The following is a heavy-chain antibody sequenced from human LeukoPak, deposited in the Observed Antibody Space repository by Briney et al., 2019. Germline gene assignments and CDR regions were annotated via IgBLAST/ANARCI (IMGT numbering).Heavy chain of an antibody. V-gene: IGHV3-7*01. Sequence: PGGPLRLSCADSGFTLNSYLMSWVRQAPGRGLEWVANINKDGSEENYLDSVKGRFTVSRDNAKNSLYLQMNSLRGEDTAVYYCARSNPNRNALDLWGQGTMVTISS. CDR3: ARSNPNRNALDL. CDR1: GFTLNSYL. CDR2: INKDGSEE. J-gene: IGHJ3*01. D-gene: IGHD1-14*01.